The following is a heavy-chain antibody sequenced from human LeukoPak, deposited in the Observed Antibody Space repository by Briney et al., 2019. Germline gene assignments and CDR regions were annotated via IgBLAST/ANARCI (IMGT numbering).Heavy chain of an antibody. J-gene: IGHJ3*02. CDR2: IYYSGST. CDR3: ARQEEQWLVPPGAFDI. V-gene: IGHV4-59*08. CDR1: GGSISSYY. D-gene: IGHD6-19*01. Sequence: PSETLSLTCTVSGGSISSYYWSWIRQPPGKGLEWIGYIYYSGSTNYNPSLKSRVTISVDTSKNQFSLKLSSVTAADTAVYYCARQEEQWLVPPGAFDIWGQGTMVTVPS.